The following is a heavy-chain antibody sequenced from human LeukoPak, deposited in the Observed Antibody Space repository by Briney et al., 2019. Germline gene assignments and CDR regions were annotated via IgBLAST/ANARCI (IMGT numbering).Heavy chain of an antibody. Sequence: SETLSLTCAVYGGSFSGYYWSWIRQPPGKGLEWIGEINHSGSTNYNPSLKSRVTISVDTSKNQLSLKLSSVTAADTAVYYCAREWELHYYYYGMDVWGQGTTVTVSS. CDR3: AREWELHYYYYGMDV. V-gene: IGHV4-34*01. J-gene: IGHJ6*02. D-gene: IGHD1-26*01. CDR1: GGSFSGYY. CDR2: INHSGST.